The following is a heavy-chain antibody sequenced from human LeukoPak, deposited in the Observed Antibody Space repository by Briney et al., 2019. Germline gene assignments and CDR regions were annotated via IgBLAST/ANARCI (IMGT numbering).Heavy chain of an antibody. D-gene: IGHD6-19*01. Sequence: PGGSLRLSCAASGFTFRTYAMNWVRQAPGKGLEWVSVITGSGGITYYADSVKGRFTISRDNSKNTLYLQMNSLRAEDTALYYCAKDKDSSGWYVDYWGQGTLVTVSS. CDR2: ITGSGGIT. CDR1: GFTFRTYA. V-gene: IGHV3-23*01. J-gene: IGHJ4*02. CDR3: AKDKDSSGWYVDY.